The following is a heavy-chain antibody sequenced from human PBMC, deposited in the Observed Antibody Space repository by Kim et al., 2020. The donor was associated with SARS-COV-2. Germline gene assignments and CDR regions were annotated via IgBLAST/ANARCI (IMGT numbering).Heavy chain of an antibody. V-gene: IGHV3-11*01. J-gene: IGHJ6*03. CDR2: ISSSGNTI. D-gene: IGHD2-2*01. Sequence: GGSLRLSCAASGFTFSDYYMSWIRQAPGKGLEWVSYISSSGNTIYYADSVKGRFTISRDNAKNSLYLQMHSLRAEDTAVYYCARKRGTSGPPAHYYYMDVWGKGTTVTVSS. CDR3: ARKRGTSGPPAHYYYMDV. CDR1: GFTFSDYY.